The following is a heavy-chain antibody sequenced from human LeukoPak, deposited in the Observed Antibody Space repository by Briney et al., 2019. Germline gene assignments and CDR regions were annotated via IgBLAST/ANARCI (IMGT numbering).Heavy chain of an antibody. CDR1: GYTFTSYY. CDR3: ATGLDENYYDSSGYYGGSAFDI. V-gene: IGHV1-46*01. D-gene: IGHD3-22*01. Sequence: ASVKVSCKASGYTFTSYYMHWVRQAPGQGLEWMGIINPSGGSTSYAQKFQGRVTMTRDTSTSTVYMELSSLRSEDTAVYYCATGLDENYYDSSGYYGGSAFDIWGQGTMVTVSS. CDR2: INPSGGST. J-gene: IGHJ3*02.